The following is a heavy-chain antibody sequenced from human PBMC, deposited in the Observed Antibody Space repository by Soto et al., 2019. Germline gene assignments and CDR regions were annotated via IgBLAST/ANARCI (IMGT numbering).Heavy chain of an antibody. CDR2: IYYSGST. D-gene: IGHD6-6*01. CDR1: GGSISSGGYY. Sequence: XSLTCTVSGGSISSGGYYWSWIRQHPGKGLEWIGYIYYSGSTYYNPSLKSRVTISVDTSKNQFSLKLSSVTAADTAVYXXXTYYSSSSFFDYWGQGTLVTVSS. J-gene: IGHJ4*02. CDR3: XTYYSSSSFFDY. V-gene: IGHV4-31*03.